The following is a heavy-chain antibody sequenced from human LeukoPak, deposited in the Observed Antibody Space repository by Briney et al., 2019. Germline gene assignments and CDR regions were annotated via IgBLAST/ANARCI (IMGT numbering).Heavy chain of an antibody. CDR3: ARDFSPVDY. Sequence: PGRSLRLSCAASGFTFSSYDMHWVRQAPGKGLEWLSVISHDGINKYYADSVKGRFTISRDNAKNSLYLQMNSLRAEDTAVYYCARDFSPVDYWGQGTLVTVSS. D-gene: IGHD3-3*01. CDR1: GFTFSSYD. J-gene: IGHJ4*02. V-gene: IGHV3-30-3*01. CDR2: ISHDGINK.